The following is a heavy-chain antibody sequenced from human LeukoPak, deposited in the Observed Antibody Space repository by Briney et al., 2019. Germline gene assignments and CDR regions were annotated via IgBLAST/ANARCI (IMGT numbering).Heavy chain of an antibody. CDR1: GFTFITYA. D-gene: IGHD1-26*01. Sequence: GGSLRLSCAASGFTFITYAMSWVRQAPGKGLEWVSGITPGSGDTYYADSVKGRFTISRDNSKNTLYLQMNSLRAEDTAVYYCAGDWEGRFDYWGQGTLVTVSS. J-gene: IGHJ4*02. CDR2: ITPGSGDT. V-gene: IGHV3-23*01. CDR3: AGDWEGRFDY.